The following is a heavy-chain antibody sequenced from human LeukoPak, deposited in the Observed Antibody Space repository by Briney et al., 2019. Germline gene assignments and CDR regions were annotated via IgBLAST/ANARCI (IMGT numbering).Heavy chain of an antibody. CDR1: GGTFSSYA. V-gene: IGHV1-69*01. Sequence: GSSVKVSCKASGGTFSSYAISWVRQAPGQGLEWMGGMIPIFGTANYAQKFQGRVTITADESTSTAYMELSSLRSEDTAVYYCARVCSGGSCLSWFDPWGHGTLVTVSS. CDR3: ARVCSGGSCLSWFDP. D-gene: IGHD2-15*01. CDR2: MIPIFGTA. J-gene: IGHJ5*02.